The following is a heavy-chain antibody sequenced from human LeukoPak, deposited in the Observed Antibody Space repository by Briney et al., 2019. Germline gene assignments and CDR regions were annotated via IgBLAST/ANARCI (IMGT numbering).Heavy chain of an antibody. V-gene: IGHV3-48*01. Sequence: GGSLRLSCAASGFTFSSYEMNWVRQAPGKGLEWVSYISSSSSTIYYADSVKGRFTISRDNAKDSLYLQMNSLRAEDTAVYYCARATIAAFGFFDYWGQGTLVTVSS. D-gene: IGHD6-6*01. CDR1: GFTFSSYE. J-gene: IGHJ4*02. CDR3: ARATIAAFGFFDY. CDR2: ISSSSSTI.